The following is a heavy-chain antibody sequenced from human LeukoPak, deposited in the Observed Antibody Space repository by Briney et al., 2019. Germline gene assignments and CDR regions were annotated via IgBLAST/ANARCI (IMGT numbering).Heavy chain of an antibody. Sequence: SETMSLTCAVYGGSFSGHYWSWIRQPPGKGLEWIGEINHSGSTNYNPSLRSRVTISVDTSKNQFSLKLSSVTAADTAVYYCARIWYGYYYYYMDVWGKGTTVTVSS. CDR2: INHSGST. D-gene: IGHD1-14*01. V-gene: IGHV4-34*01. J-gene: IGHJ6*03. CDR1: GGSFSGHY. CDR3: ARIWYGYYYYYMDV.